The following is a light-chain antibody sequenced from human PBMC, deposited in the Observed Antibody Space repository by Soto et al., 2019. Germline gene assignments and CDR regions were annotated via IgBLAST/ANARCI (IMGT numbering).Light chain of an antibody. CDR3: QQLNTLPFT. V-gene: IGKV1-17*01. CDR2: AAS. CDR1: QSISNH. J-gene: IGKJ5*01. Sequence: DIQMTQSPSSLSASVEDRVIITCRASQSISNHLNWYQQKPGKAPKLLIFAASSLQSGVPSRFSGSGSGTEFTLTISGLLPEDFATYHCQQLNTLPFTFGQGTRLEIK.